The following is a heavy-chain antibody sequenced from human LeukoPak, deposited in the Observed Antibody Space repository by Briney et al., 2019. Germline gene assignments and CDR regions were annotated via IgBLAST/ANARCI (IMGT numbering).Heavy chain of an antibody. V-gene: IGHV3-30-3*01. CDR2: ISYDGSNK. CDR3: ARLYSGSSSIDY. D-gene: IGHD1-26*01. CDR1: GFTFSSYA. Sequence: GSLRLSCAASGFTFSSYAMHWVRQAPGKGLEWVAVISYDGSNKYYADSVKGRFTISRDNSKNTLYLQMNGLRAEDTAVYYCARLYSGSSSIDYWGQGTLVTVSS. J-gene: IGHJ4*02.